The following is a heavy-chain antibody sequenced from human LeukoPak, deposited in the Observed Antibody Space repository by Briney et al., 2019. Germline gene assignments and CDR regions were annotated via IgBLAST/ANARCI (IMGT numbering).Heavy chain of an antibody. J-gene: IGHJ5*02. CDR1: GYTFTGYY. V-gene: IGHV1-2*02. CDR2: INPNSGGT. CDR3: ARVLPWLVRNWFDP. Sequence: ASVKVSCKASGYTFTGYYMHWVRQAPGQGLEWMGWINPNSGGTNYAQKFQGRVTMTRDTSISTAYMELGRLRSDDTAVYYCARVLPWLVRNWFDPWGQGTLVTVSS. D-gene: IGHD6-19*01.